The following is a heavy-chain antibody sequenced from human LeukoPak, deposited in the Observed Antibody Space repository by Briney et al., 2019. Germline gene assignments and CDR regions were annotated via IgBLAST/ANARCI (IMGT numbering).Heavy chain of an antibody. Sequence: GGSLRLSCAASGCTFSSYSMNWVRQAPGKGLEWVSSISSSSSYIYYADSVKGRFTISRDNAKNSLHLQMNSLRAGDTAVYYCARVYDSSGYYSAFDIWGQGTMVTVSS. V-gene: IGHV3-21*01. CDR2: ISSSSSYI. D-gene: IGHD3-22*01. CDR3: ARVYDSSGYYSAFDI. CDR1: GCTFSSYS. J-gene: IGHJ3*02.